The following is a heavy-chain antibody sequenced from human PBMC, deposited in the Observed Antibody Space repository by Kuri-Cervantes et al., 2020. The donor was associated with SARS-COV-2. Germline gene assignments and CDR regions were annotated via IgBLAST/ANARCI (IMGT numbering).Heavy chain of an antibody. Sequence: GESLKISCAASGFTFSSYAMHWARQAPGKGLEWVAVISYDGSNKYYADSVKGRFTISRDNSKNTLYLQMNSLRAEDTAVYYCARARAAAGTFIEYFQHWGQGTLVTVSS. V-gene: IGHV3-30-3*01. CDR2: ISYDGSNK. D-gene: IGHD6-13*01. J-gene: IGHJ1*01. CDR1: GFTFSSYA. CDR3: ARARAAAGTFIEYFQH.